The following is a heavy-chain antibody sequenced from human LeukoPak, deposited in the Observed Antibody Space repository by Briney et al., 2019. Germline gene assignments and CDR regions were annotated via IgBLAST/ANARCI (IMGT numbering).Heavy chain of an antibody. J-gene: IGHJ4*02. V-gene: IGHV3-30*03. Sequence: GGSLRLSCAASGFTFSSYGMHWVRQAPGKGLEWVAVISYDGSNKYYADSVKGRFTISRDNSKNTLYLQMNSLRAEDTAVYYCARHTGYYYDSSGYYTAYYFDYWGQGTLVTVSS. D-gene: IGHD3-22*01. CDR3: ARHTGYYYDSSGYYTAYYFDY. CDR2: ISYDGSNK. CDR1: GFTFSSYG.